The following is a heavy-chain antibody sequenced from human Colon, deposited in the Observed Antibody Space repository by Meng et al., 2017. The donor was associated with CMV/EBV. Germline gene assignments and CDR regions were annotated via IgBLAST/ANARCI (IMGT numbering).Heavy chain of an antibody. V-gene: IGHV3-53*01. D-gene: IGHD3-16*01. CDR1: GFTVSSYY. CDR2: LFGTAET. J-gene: IGHJ4*02. Sequence: GGSLRLSCAASGFTVSSYYLTWVRQAPGKGLEWVSVLFGTAETYYADSVRGRFTISRDISNNTVHLQMNSLNAEDTAIYYCARGRVSSSVFDYWGQGTLVTVSS. CDR3: ARGRVSSSVFDY.